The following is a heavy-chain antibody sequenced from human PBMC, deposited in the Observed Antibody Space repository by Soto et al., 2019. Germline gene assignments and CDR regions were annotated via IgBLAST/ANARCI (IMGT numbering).Heavy chain of an antibody. J-gene: IGHJ4*02. CDR1: GGSISRSNW. Sequence: WETLSLTCAVSGGSISRSNWWSWVRQPPGKGLEWIGEIYHSGSTNYNPSLKSRVTISVDKSKTQFSLKLSSVTAADTAVYYCARVRQLCPGGYFDYWGQGTLVTVSS. D-gene: IGHD2-2*01. V-gene: IGHV4-4*02. CDR2: IYHSGST. CDR3: ARVRQLCPGGYFDY.